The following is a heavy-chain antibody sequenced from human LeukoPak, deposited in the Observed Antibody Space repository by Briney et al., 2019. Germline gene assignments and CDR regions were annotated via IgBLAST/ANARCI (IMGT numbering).Heavy chain of an antibody. CDR1: GGTFSSYA. CDR2: IIPIFGTA. V-gene: IGHV1-69*01. J-gene: IGHJ4*02. Sequence: SVKVSCKASGGTFSSYAISWVRQVPGQGLEWMGGIIPIFGTANYAQKFQGRVTITADESTSTAYMELSSLRSEDTAVYYCNYYDSSGYPEEGYYFDYWGQGTLVTVSS. CDR3: NYYDSSGYPEEGYYFDY. D-gene: IGHD3-22*01.